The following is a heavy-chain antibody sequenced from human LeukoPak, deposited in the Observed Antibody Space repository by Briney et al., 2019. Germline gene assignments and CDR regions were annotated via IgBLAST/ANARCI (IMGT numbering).Heavy chain of an antibody. CDR1: GFIFSSYA. V-gene: IGHV3-23*01. CDR2: ISHDGGST. CDR3: AKVKFYFDN. J-gene: IGHJ4*02. Sequence: GGPLRLSCAASGFIFSSYAMSWVRQAPGKGLEWVSHISHDGGSTYYADSVKGRFTISRDNSKNTLYLQMSSLKDEDTAIYYCAKVKFYFDNWGQGTLVTVSS.